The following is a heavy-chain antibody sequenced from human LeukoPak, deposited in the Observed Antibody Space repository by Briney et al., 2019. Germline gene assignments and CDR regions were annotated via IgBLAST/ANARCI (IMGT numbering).Heavy chain of an antibody. CDR1: GGSFSTYA. CDR2: LIPVLGMS. D-gene: IGHD5-12*01. J-gene: IGHJ4*02. CDR3: ARDRGGGFDLAFFDH. Sequence: ASVKVSCKSSGGSFSTYAVNWVRQAPGQGLEWMGRLIPVLGMSHYAPGFQGRVTLTADRSTNTAYMELDRLTSDDTAVYFCARDRGGGFDLAFFDHWGQGTLVTVSS. V-gene: IGHV1-69*04.